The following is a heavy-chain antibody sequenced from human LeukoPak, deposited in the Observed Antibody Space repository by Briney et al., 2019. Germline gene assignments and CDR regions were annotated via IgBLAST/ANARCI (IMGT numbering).Heavy chain of an antibody. CDR1: GFTFSDYS. CDR3: ATSGGFVLPNAITGNWYMDV. V-gene: IGHV3-21*01. D-gene: IGHD2-2*01. Sequence: GRSLRLSCGASGFTFSDYSMNWVRQAPGKGLAWVASITSAGGYTYYADSVKGRFTISRDNAQNPLFLRMNSLRAEDTAVYFCATSGGFVLPNAITGNWYMDVWGRGTSVTVSS. CDR2: ITSAGGYT. J-gene: IGHJ6*03.